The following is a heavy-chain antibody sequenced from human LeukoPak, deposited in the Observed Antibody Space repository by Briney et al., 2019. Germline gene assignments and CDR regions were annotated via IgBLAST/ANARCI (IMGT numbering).Heavy chain of an antibody. CDR1: GFTFSSYG. Sequence: GGSLRLSCAASGFTFSSYGMYWVRQAPGKGLEWVAFISYDGSNTYYADSVKGRFTISRDNSKNTVYLQMNSLRAEDTAVYYCAKDGGAVRLPHIDYWGQGTLVTVSS. D-gene: IGHD3-16*01. V-gene: IGHV3-30*18. CDR2: ISYDGSNT. CDR3: AKDGGAVRLPHIDY. J-gene: IGHJ4*02.